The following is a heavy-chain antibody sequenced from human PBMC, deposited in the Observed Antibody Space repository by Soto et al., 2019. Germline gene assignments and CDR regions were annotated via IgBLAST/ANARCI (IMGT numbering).Heavy chain of an antibody. CDR3: ARRARYDSIVYYLHHYYYYGRDV. D-gene: IGHD3-22*01. CDR1: GYTFTSYG. V-gene: IGHV1-18*01. J-gene: IGHJ6*02. CDR2: ISAYNGNT. Sequence: ASVKVSCKASGYTFTSYGISWVRQAPGQGLEWMGWISAYNGNTNYAQKLQGRVTMTTDTSTSTAYLELRRLRSDDTAVYYCARRARYDSIVYYLHHYYYYGRDVWGQGTTVTVSS.